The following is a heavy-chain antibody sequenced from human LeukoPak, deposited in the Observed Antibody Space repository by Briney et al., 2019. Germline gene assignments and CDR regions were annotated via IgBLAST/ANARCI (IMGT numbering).Heavy chain of an antibody. Sequence: GSLRLSCAASGFTFSSYSMNWVRQAPGKGLEWIGEINHSGRTNHNPSLKSRVTTSVDTSKNQFSLKLSSVTAADTAVYYCARFHSPTFGGSTSWGQGTLVTVSS. CDR2: INHSGRT. D-gene: IGHD3-16*01. J-gene: IGHJ5*02. CDR3: ARFHSPTFGGSTS. CDR1: GFTFSSYS. V-gene: IGHV4-34*01.